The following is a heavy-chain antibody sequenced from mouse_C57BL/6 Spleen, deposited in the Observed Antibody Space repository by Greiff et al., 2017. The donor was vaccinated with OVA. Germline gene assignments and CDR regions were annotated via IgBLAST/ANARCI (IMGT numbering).Heavy chain of an antibody. Sequence: QVQLQQPGAELVMPGASVKLSCKASGYTFTSYWMHWVKQRPGQGLEWIGEIDPSDSYTNYNQKFKGKSTLTVDKSSSTAYMQLSSLTSEDSAVYYCARGAYDYDGGYAMDYWGQGTSVTVSS. V-gene: IGHV1-69*01. D-gene: IGHD2-4*01. J-gene: IGHJ4*01. CDR1: GYTFTSYW. CDR2: IDPSDSYT. CDR3: ARGAYDYDGGYAMDY.